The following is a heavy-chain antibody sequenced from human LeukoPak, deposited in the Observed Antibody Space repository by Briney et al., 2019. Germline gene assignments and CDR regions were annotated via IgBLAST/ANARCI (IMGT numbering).Heavy chain of an antibody. CDR1: GGSISSSNYY. V-gene: IGHV4-39*01. D-gene: IGHD6-6*01. CDR3: ARSLPLRSSSSQTFNF. Sequence: SETLSLTCTVSGGSISSSNYYWSWIRQPPGKGLEWIGTIYYTGSTYYNTSLKSRVTMSVDTSKNQFSLKVSSVTATDTAMYYCARSLPLRSSSSQTFNFWGLGTMVTVSS. CDR2: IYYTGST. J-gene: IGHJ3*01.